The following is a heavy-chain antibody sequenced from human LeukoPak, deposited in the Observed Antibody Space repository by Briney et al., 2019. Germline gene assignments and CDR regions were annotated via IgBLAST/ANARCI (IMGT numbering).Heavy chain of an antibody. CDR3: ARVSGSETILDAFDI. CDR2: IYSGGST. CDR1: GFTFSSYA. V-gene: IGHV3-66*02. D-gene: IGHD1-1*01. J-gene: IGHJ3*02. Sequence: PGGSLRLSCAASGFTFSSYAMSWVRQAPGKGLEWVSVIYSGGSTYYADSVKGRFTISRDNSKNTLYLQMNSLRAEDTAVYYCARVSGSETILDAFDIWGQGTMVTVSS.